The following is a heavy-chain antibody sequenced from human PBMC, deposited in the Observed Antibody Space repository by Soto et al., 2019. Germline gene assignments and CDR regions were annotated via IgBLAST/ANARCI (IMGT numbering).Heavy chain of an antibody. J-gene: IGHJ6*02. V-gene: IGHV3-33*01. CDR1: GFTFSSYG. D-gene: IGHD6-13*01. CDR3: ARDSSTGYSSSWYSDYYYYGMDV. Sequence: LRLSCAASGFTFSSYGMRWVRQAPGKGLEWVAVIWYDGSNKYYADSVKGRFTISRDNSKNTLYLQMNSLRAEDTAVYYCARDSSTGYSSSWYSDYYYYGMDVWGQGTTVTVSS. CDR2: IWYDGSNK.